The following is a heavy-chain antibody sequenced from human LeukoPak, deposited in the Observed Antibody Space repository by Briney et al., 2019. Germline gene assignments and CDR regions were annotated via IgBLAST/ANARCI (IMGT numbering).Heavy chain of an antibody. CDR2: ISGNGGST. CDR1: GFTFSSYA. Sequence: PGGSLRLSCAASGFTFSSYAMHWVRQAPGKGLEYVSAISGNGGSTYYANSVKGRFTISRDNSKNTLYLQMGSLRAEDMAVYYCAKESDWVLFDYWGQGTLVTVSS. D-gene: IGHD2-21*02. CDR3: AKESDWVLFDY. J-gene: IGHJ4*02. V-gene: IGHV3-64*01.